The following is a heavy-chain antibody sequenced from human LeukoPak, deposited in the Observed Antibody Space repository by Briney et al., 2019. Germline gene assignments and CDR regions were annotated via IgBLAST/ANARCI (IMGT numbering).Heavy chain of an antibody. CDR1: GGTFSSYA. D-gene: IGHD2-21*02. Sequence: ASVKVSCKASGGTFSSYAISWVRQAPGQGLEWMGRIIPILGIANYAQKFQGRVTITADKSTSTAYMELSSLRSEDTAVYYCARNETADYYYGMDVWGQGTTVTVSS. CDR3: ARNETADYYYGMDV. J-gene: IGHJ6*02. V-gene: IGHV1-69*04. CDR2: IIPILGIA.